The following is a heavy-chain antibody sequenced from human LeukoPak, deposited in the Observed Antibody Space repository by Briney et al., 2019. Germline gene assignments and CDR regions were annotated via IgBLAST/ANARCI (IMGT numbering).Heavy chain of an antibody. CDR1: GYTFTGYY. CDR3: AIRRNYYDSSGYCW. CDR2: INPNSGGT. J-gene: IGHJ4*02. Sequence: ASVKVSCKASGYTFTGYYMHWVRQAPGQGLEWMGWINPNSGGTNYAQKFQGRVTITADESTSTAYMELSSLRSEDTAVYYCAIRRNYYDSSGYCWWGQGTLVTVSS. D-gene: IGHD3-22*01. V-gene: IGHV1-2*02.